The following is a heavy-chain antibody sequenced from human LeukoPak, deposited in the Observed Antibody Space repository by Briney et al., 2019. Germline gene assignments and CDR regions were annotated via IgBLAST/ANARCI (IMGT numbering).Heavy chain of an antibody. CDR3: ASLGGAYGGRFDY. J-gene: IGHJ4*02. Sequence: GGSLRLSCAASGFTFSSYAMSWVRQAPGKGLEWVSAISGSGGSTYYADSVKGRFTISRDNSKNTLYLQMNSLRVEDTAVYYCASLGGAYGGRFDYWGQGTPVTVSS. CDR1: GFTFSSYA. V-gene: IGHV3-23*01. D-gene: IGHD4-23*01. CDR2: ISGSGGST.